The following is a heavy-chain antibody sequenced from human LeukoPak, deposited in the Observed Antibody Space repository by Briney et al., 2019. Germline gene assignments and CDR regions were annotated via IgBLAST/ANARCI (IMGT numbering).Heavy chain of an antibody. Sequence: GASVKVSCKASGYTFTSYYMHWVRQAPGQGLEGMGIINPSGGSTSYAQKFQGRVTMTRDMSTSTVYMELSSLRSEDTAVYYCARDAPSGSYVDYWGQGTLVTVSS. CDR1: GYTFTSYY. CDR3: ARDAPSGSYVDY. V-gene: IGHV1-46*01. J-gene: IGHJ4*02. D-gene: IGHD1-26*01. CDR2: INPSGGST.